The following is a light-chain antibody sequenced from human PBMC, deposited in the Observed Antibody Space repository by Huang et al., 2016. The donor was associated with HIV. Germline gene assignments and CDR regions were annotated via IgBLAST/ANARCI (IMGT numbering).Light chain of an antibody. CDR3: QQRSNWHPLS. CDR1: QGVGSY. Sequence: EIVLTQSPATLSLSPGEKATLSCRASQGVGSYLAWYQQKPGQAPRLLIYDASNRATGIPARFSGSGPGTDFTLTISSLEPEDFAVYYCQQRSNWHPLSFGGGTKVEIK. V-gene: IGKV3D-11*01. CDR2: DAS. J-gene: IGKJ4*01.